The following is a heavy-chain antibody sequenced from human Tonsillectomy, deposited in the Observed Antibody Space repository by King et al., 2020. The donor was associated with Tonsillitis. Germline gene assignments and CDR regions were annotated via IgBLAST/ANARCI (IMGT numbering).Heavy chain of an antibody. Sequence: VQLVESGGGLVQPGRSLRLSCAASGFTFDDYAMHWVRQAPGKGLEWVSGISWNSGSIDYADSVKGRFTISGDNAKNSLYLQMNSLTAEDTAFYYCAKGGDYTLYWYFDLWGRGTLVTVSS. CDR1: GFTFDDYA. CDR2: ISWNSGSI. CDR3: AKGGDYTLYWYFDL. V-gene: IGHV3-9*01. J-gene: IGHJ2*01. D-gene: IGHD4-17*01.